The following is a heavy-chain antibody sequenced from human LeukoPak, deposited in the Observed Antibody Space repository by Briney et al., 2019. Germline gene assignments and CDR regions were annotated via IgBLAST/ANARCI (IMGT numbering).Heavy chain of an antibody. Sequence: AGGSLRLSCAASGFTFSSYSMNWVRQAPGKGLEWVSAISGSGGSTYYADSVKGRFTISRDNSKNTLYLQMNSLRAEDTAVYYCAKDAFPYYYGSGSYYNPFWSPPGLWGQGTLVTVSS. D-gene: IGHD3-10*01. CDR3: AKDAFPYYYGSGSYYNPFWSPPGL. V-gene: IGHV3-23*01. CDR1: GFTFSSYS. CDR2: ISGSGGST. J-gene: IGHJ4*02.